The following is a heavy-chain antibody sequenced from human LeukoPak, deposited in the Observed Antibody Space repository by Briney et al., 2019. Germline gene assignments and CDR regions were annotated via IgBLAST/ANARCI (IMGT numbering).Heavy chain of an antibody. Sequence: GGSLRLSCAASGFMFRGFGMHWVRQAPGKGLEWVAVMRYDGITQYYADSVKGRFTISRDSAKSSLYLQMNTLRAEDMAFYYCAKALSSSFTGSSWEYWGQGTLVTVSS. CDR3: AKALSSSFTGSSWEY. D-gene: IGHD6-6*01. CDR2: MRYDGITQ. V-gene: IGHV3-30*02. J-gene: IGHJ4*02. CDR1: GFMFRGFG.